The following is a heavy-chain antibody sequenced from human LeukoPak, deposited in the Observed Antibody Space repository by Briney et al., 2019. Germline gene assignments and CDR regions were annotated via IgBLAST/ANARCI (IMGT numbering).Heavy chain of an antibody. D-gene: IGHD3-10*01. V-gene: IGHV3-21*01. CDR2: ISSSSSYI. J-gene: IGHJ3*02. CDR3: ATGLDAFDI. CDR1: GFTFSSYS. Sequence: GGSLRLSCAASGFTFSSYSMNWVRQAPGKGLEWVSSISSSSSYIYHADSVKGRFTISRDNAKNSLYLQRNSLRAEDTAVYYCATGLDAFDIWGQGTMVTVSS.